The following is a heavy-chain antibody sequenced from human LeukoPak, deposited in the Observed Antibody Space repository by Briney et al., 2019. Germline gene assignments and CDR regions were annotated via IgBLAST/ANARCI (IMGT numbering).Heavy chain of an antibody. Sequence: ASVKVSCKATGYTFTSYGISWVRQAPGQGLEWMGWISAYNGNTNYAQKLQGRVTMPTDTSTSTAYMELRSLRSDDTAVYYCARDRGNLFTLGEFKDWGQGTLVTVSS. J-gene: IGHJ4*02. CDR2: ISAYNGNT. CDR3: ARDRGNLFTLGEFKD. CDR1: GYTFTSYG. V-gene: IGHV1-18*01. D-gene: IGHD3-10*01.